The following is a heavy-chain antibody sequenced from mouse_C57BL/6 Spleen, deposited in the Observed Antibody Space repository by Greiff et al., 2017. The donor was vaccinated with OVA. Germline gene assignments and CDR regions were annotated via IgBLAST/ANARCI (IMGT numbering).Heavy chain of an antibody. CDR3: ARQGITTVVSFDY. V-gene: IGHV5-6*02. D-gene: IGHD1-1*01. Sequence: DVKLVESGGDLVKPGGSLKLSCAASGFTFSSYGMSWVRQTPDKRLEWVATISSGGSYTYYPDSVKGRFTISRDNAKNTLYLQMSSLKSEDTAMYYCARQGITTVVSFDYWGQGTTLTVSS. CDR2: ISSGGSYT. J-gene: IGHJ2*01. CDR1: GFTFSSYG.